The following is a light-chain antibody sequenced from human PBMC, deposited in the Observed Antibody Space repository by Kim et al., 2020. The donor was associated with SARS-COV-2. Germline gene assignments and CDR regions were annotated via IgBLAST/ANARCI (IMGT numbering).Light chain of an antibody. CDR3: QHRRS. CDR1: QYVSNY. CDR2: DVS. V-gene: IGKV3-11*01. J-gene: IGKJ1*01. Sequence: EIVLTQSPATLSLSPGERATLSCRASQYVSNYLAWYQQRPGQAPRLLIYDVSDRATAIPARFSGSGSGTEFTLTISSLEPEDFAVYYCQHRRSFGQGTKVDIK.